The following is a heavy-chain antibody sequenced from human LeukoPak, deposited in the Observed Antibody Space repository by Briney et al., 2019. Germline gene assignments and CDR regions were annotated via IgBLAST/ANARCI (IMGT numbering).Heavy chain of an antibody. J-gene: IGHJ4*02. CDR3: AVCHWHSSGCRNDY. V-gene: IGHV3-23*01. CDR2: ISPSGGIT. CDR1: GFTFSSHG. Sequence: GGTLRLSCGASGFTFSSHGMNWVRQAPGKGLEWVSGISPSGGITYYTDSVKGRFTISRDNSKNTVSLQMNSLRGEDTAVYYCAVCHWHSSGCRNDYWGQGTLVTVSS. D-gene: IGHD6-19*01.